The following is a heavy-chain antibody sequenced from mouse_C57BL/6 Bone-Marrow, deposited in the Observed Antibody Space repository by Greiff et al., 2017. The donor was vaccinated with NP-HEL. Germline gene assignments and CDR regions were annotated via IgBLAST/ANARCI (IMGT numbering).Heavy chain of an antibody. D-gene: IGHD1-1*01. Sequence: EVQVVESGPELVKPGASVKISCKASGYSFTDYNMNWVKQSNGKSLEWIGVINPNYGTTSYNQKFKGKATLTVDQSSSTAYMQLNSLTSEDSAVYYCTVVALYYYAMDYWGQGTSVTVSS. J-gene: IGHJ4*01. CDR1: GYSFTDYN. CDR2: INPNYGTT. V-gene: IGHV1-39*01. CDR3: TVVALYYYAMDY.